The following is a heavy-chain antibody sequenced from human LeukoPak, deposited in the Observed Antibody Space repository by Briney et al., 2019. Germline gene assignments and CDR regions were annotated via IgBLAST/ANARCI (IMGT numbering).Heavy chain of an antibody. V-gene: IGHV3-23*01. Sequence: GGSLRLSCSASGFIFSGYVMNWVRQAPGKELEWVSGISGSGDRRYYAGSVKGRFTISRDNSKNMVYLHMDGLRAEDSALYYCAKVAPIVAPLGWGQGTLVTVSS. CDR1: GFIFSGYV. CDR3: AKVAPIVAPLG. J-gene: IGHJ4*02. D-gene: IGHD5-12*01. CDR2: ISGSGDRR.